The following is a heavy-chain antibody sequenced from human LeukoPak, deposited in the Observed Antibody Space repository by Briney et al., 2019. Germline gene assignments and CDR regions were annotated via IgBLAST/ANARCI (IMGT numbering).Heavy chain of an antibody. D-gene: IGHD1-1*01. Sequence: SGPTLVNPTLTLTLTCTFSGFSFSTSEVSVGWIRQPPGKALEWLALIYWDDDNRYSPSLKSRLTITKDTSKNQVVLTMTNMDPVDTATYYCAHRRVCRKTGIRDAFDIWGPGTMVTVSS. V-gene: IGHV2-5*02. CDR2: IYWDDDN. CDR3: AHRRVCRKTGIRDAFDI. CDR1: GFSFSTSEVS. J-gene: IGHJ3*02.